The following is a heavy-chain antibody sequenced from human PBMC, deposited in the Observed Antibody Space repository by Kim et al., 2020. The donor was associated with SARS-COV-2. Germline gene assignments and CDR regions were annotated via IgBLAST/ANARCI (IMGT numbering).Heavy chain of an antibody. V-gene: IGHV1-3*01. CDR2: INAGNGNT. D-gene: IGHD6-19*01. CDR1: GYTFTSYA. J-gene: IGHJ4*02. Sequence: ASVKVSCKASGYTFTSYAMHWVRQAPGQRLEWMGWINAGNGNTKYSQKFQGRVTITRDTSASTAYMELSSLRSEDTAVYYCARERASSGWFSPQDYWGQGTLVTVSS. CDR3: ARERASSGWFSPQDY.